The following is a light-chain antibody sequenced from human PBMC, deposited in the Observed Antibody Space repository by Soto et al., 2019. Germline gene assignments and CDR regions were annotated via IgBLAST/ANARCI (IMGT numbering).Light chain of an antibody. V-gene: IGKV3-11*01. CDR1: QSISNS. CDR2: DSS. J-gene: IGKJ4*01. Sequence: EIVLTQSPATLSLSPGERATLSCRASQSISNSLAWYQEKPGQAPRLLIYDSSNRATGIPPRFSGSGSGTDVTLTISSLEPEDFAVYYCQQRNSWPPPTFGGGTRVEI. CDR3: QQRNSWPPPT.